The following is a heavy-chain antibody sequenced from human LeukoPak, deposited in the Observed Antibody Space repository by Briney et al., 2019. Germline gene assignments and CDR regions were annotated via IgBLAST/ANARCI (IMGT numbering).Heavy chain of an antibody. J-gene: IGHJ6*03. CDR1: GGTFSSYA. Sequence: ASVKVSCKASGGTFSSYAISWVRQAPGQGLEWKGGIIPIFGTANYAQKFQGRVTITTDESTSTAYMELSSLRSEDTAVYYCARARAAGYYYYYYMDVWGKGTTVTVSS. CDR2: IIPIFGTA. V-gene: IGHV1-69*05. CDR3: ARARAAGYYYYYYMDV. D-gene: IGHD6-13*01.